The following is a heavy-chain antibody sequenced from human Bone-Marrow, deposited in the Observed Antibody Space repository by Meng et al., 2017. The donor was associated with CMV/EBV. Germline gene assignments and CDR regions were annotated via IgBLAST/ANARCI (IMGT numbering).Heavy chain of an antibody. V-gene: IGHV4-39*02. CDR2: IYYSGST. CDR3: AREGNSSSSGLVY. D-gene: IGHD6-6*01. Sequence: SETLSLTCSVSGGSISSSSYHWGWIRQPPGKGLEWIGSIYYSGSTYYNPSLKSRLTISVDTSKNQFSLKLSSVTAADTAVYYCAREGNSSSSGLVYWGQGTLVTVSS. J-gene: IGHJ4*02. CDR1: GGSISSSSYH.